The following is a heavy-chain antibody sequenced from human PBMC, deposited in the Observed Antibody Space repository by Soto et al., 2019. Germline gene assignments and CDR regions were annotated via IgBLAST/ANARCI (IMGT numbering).Heavy chain of an antibody. Sequence: GGSLRLSCAASGFTFSSYSMNWVRQAPGKGLEWVSYISSSSSTIYYADSVKGRFTISRDNAKNSLYLQMNSLRDEDTAVYYCARDALFYDYGDYDGNWFDPWGQGTLVTVSS. D-gene: IGHD4-17*01. V-gene: IGHV3-48*02. CDR2: ISSSSSTI. J-gene: IGHJ5*02. CDR3: ARDALFYDYGDYDGNWFDP. CDR1: GFTFSSYS.